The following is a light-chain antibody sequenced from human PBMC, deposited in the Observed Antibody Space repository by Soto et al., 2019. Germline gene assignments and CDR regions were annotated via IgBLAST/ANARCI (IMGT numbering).Light chain of an antibody. CDR2: KAS. V-gene: IGKV1-5*03. J-gene: IGKJ4*01. Sequence: DIQMTKSPSTLSASVADRVTITCRASQNINGWLAWYQQRPGKGPNLLIHKASTLEVGVPSRFSASASGTEFTLTISSLQPDDFAVYFCLQYNVYLLSFGGGTKVDIK. CDR3: LQYNVYLLS. CDR1: QNINGW.